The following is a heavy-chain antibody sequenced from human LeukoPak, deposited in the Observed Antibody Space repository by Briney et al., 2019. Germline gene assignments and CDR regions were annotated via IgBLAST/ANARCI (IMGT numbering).Heavy chain of an antibody. V-gene: IGHV1-69*04. D-gene: IGHD2-8*01. J-gene: IGHJ4*02. CDR2: IIPILGIA. CDR1: GGTFSSYA. CDR3: AKDGGHCTSLDCSEEGDY. Sequence: SVKVSCKASGGTFSSYAISWVRQAPGQGLEWMGRIIPILGIANYAQKFQGRVTITADKSTSTVYMELSSLRSEDTATYYCAKDGGHCTSLDCSEEGDYWGQGTLVTVSS.